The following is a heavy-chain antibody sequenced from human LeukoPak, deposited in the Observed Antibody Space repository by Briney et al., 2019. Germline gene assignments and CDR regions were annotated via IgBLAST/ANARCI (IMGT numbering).Heavy chain of an antibody. CDR1: GFTFSTYA. Sequence: GGSLRLSCAASGFTFSTYAMSWVRQAPRRGLEWVSSIIDSGGATYYADSVKGRFTISRDNAKNTVDLQMNSLRGEDTAVYYCARDAGDCGGDCPRWFDPWGQGTLVTVSS. V-gene: IGHV3-23*01. J-gene: IGHJ5*02. D-gene: IGHD2-21*02. CDR2: IIDSGGAT. CDR3: ARDAGDCGGDCPRWFDP.